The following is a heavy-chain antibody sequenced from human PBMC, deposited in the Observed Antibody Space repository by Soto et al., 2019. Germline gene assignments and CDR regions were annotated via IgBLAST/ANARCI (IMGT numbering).Heavy chain of an antibody. CDR1: GYTFTSHG. CDR2: ISASNGDT. V-gene: IGHV1-18*01. CDR3: ARMVRGSNIDYYHYMDV. Sequence: QVQLVQSGAVMKKPGASVKVSCKASGYTFTSHGLSWVRQAPGQGLEWMGWISASNGDTNYAQKYQGRVTVTTDTSTSTGYMELRSLRPEDTAVYYCARMVRGSNIDYYHYMDVWGEGTTVTVSS. D-gene: IGHD3-10*01. J-gene: IGHJ6*03.